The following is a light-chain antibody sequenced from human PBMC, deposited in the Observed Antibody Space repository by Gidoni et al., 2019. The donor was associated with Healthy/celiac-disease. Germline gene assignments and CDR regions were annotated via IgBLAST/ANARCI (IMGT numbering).Light chain of an antibody. CDR1: QSVSSN. CDR3: QQYNSWPYT. Sequence: ELVMTQPPATLSVSPGERATLSCRASQSVSSNLAWYQQKPGQAPRLLIYGASTRATGIPARFSGSGSGTEFTLTISSLQSEDFAVYYCQQYNSWPYTFGQGTRLEIK. V-gene: IGKV3-15*01. J-gene: IGKJ2*01. CDR2: GAS.